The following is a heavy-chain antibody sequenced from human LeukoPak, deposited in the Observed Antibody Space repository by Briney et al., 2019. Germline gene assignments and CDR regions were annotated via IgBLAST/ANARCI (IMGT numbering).Heavy chain of an antibody. CDR2: IIPILGIA. CDR1: GGTFSSYA. V-gene: IGHV1-69*04. Sequence: GASVKVSYKASGGTFSSYAISWVRQAPGQGLEWMGRIIPILGIANYAQKFQGRVTITADESTSTAYMELSSLRSEDTAVYYCARDCSSTSCYDYWGQGTLVTVSS. J-gene: IGHJ4*02. D-gene: IGHD2-2*01. CDR3: ARDCSSTSCYDY.